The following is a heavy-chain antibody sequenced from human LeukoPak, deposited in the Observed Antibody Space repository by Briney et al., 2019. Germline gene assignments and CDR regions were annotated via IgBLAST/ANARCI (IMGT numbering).Heavy chain of an antibody. CDR3: AKGPGYVYVSYFDY. Sequence: GGSLRLSCAASGFTFSSYNMNWVRQAPGKGLEWVSSISTSSSYIYYADSVKGRFTVSRDNSKNTLFLQMTSLRAEDTAIYYCAKGPGYVYVSYFDYWGQGTLVTVSS. D-gene: IGHD3-16*01. CDR2: ISTSSSYI. V-gene: IGHV3-21*04. CDR1: GFTFSSYN. J-gene: IGHJ4*02.